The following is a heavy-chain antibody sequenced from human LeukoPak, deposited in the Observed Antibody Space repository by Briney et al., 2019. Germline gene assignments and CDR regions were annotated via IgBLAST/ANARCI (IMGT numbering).Heavy chain of an antibody. D-gene: IGHD4-23*01. CDR3: ARDPDYGGNGPLDY. CDR2: ISYDGSNK. V-gene: IGHV3-30*04. J-gene: IGHJ4*02. CDR1: GFTFSSYA. Sequence: GGSLRLSCAASGFTFSSYAMHWVRQAPGKGLEWVAVISYDGSNKYYADSVKGRFTISRDNSKNTLYLQMNSLRAEDTAVYYCARDPDYGGNGPLDYWGQGTLVTVSS.